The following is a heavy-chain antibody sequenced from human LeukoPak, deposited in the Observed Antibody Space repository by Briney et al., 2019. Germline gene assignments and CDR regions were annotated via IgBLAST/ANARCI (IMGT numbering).Heavy chain of an antibody. CDR1: GFTFNTYG. V-gene: IGHV3-30*18. J-gene: IGHJ4*02. D-gene: IGHD3-3*02. CDR3: AKARESYISRDFDY. CDR2: VSYGGNDK. Sequence: GGSLRLSCEASGFTFNTYGMHWVRQARGKGLEWLAVVSYGGNDKYYADSVKGRFTISRDNSKNTLYVQMNSLTPDDTAVYYCAKARESYISRDFDYWGQGTLVTVSS.